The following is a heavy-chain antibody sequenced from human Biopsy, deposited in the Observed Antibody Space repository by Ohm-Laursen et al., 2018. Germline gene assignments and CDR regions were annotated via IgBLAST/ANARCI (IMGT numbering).Heavy chain of an antibody. CDR2: IYYSGST. V-gene: IGHV4-59*01. CDR3: ARDLVDHDLSTGDLGEQHYAMDV. CDR1: GASITSYY. J-gene: IGHJ6*02. Sequence: GTLSLTWTVSGASITSYYWSWIRQPPGKGLEWIAFIYYSGSTSYNPSPESRVSLSVDTSKNQVSLKLSSVTAADTAVYYCARDLVDHDLSTGDLGEQHYAMDVWGQGTTVTVSS. D-gene: IGHD3-9*01.